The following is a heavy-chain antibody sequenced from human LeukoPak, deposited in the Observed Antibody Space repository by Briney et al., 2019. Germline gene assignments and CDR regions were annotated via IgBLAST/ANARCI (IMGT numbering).Heavy chain of an antibody. J-gene: IGHJ4*02. CDR2: ISSSSSYT. V-gene: IGHV3-11*06. CDR3: ARVPPIGSYGEYYFDY. D-gene: IGHD3-10*01. CDR1: GFTFSSYA. Sequence: GGSLRLSCAASGFTFSSYAMSWIRQAPGKGLEWVSYISSSSSYTNYADSVKGRFTISRDNAKNSLYLQMNSLRAEDTAVYYCARVPPIGSYGEYYFDYWGQGTLVTVSS.